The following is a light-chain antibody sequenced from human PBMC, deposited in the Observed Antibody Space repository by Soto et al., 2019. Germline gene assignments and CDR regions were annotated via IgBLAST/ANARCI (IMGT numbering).Light chain of an antibody. J-gene: IGLJ2*01. CDR2: EIT. Sequence: QSALTQPPSASGSPGQSVTISCTGTSSDVGGYNYVSWYQQHPGKAPKLMIYEITKRPSGVPDRFSGSKSGNTASLTVSGLQAEDEADYYCSSYAGNNNLGMLVFGGGTKLTVL. CDR3: SSYAGNNNLGMLV. CDR1: SSDVGGYNY. V-gene: IGLV2-8*01.